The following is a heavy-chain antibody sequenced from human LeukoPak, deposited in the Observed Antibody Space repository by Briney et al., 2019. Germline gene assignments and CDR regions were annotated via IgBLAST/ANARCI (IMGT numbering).Heavy chain of an antibody. Sequence: SDTLSLTCTVSGDSISSSSYYWAWIRQPPGKGREWIGSVYYSGSTYSNPSFQSRVTMSADTSKNQFSLRLTSVTASDTAVYYCARHRVVFDYVDYWGQGALVTVSS. J-gene: IGHJ4*02. CDR2: VYYSGST. V-gene: IGHV4-39*01. D-gene: IGHD3-10*01. CDR1: GDSISSSSYY. CDR3: ARHRVVFDYVDY.